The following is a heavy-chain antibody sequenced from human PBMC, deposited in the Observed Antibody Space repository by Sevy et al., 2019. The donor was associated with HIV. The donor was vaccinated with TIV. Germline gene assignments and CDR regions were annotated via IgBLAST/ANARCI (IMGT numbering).Heavy chain of an antibody. CDR2: VYYTGST. Sequence: SETLSLTCTVSGGPIGHYYWSWIRQPPGKGLEWIAYVYYTGSTNYNPSLKGRVTIALDTPKNQFSLNLSSLTAADTAVYYCERQGGLVDYGMDVWGQGTTVTVSS. D-gene: IGHD1-26*01. J-gene: IGHJ6*02. V-gene: IGHV4-59*01. CDR3: ERQGGLVDYGMDV. CDR1: GGPIGHYY.